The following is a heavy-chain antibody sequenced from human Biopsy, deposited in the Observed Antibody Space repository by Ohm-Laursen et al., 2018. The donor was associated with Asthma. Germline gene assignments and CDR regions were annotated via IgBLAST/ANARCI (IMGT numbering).Heavy chain of an antibody. CDR1: GDSFSNYA. J-gene: IGHJ6*02. CDR2: LIPVLGTP. V-gene: IGHV1-69*01. CDR3: AREVSTVDYGYYYFAMDV. D-gene: IGHD4-17*01. Sequence: ESSVKVSCKASGDSFSNYAISWVRQAPGQGLEWMGGLIPVLGTPDHAQMFEGRVTITADESTSTAYMELSSLGSEDSAVYYCAREVSTVDYGYYYFAMDVWGQGTTVTVSS.